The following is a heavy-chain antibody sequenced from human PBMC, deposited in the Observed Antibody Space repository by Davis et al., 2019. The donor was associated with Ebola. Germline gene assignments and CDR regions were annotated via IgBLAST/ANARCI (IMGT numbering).Heavy chain of an antibody. J-gene: IGHJ4*02. Sequence: PGGSLRLSCAASGFTFITHEMIWVRQAPGKGLEWLAHINSGGRTLHYAESVKGRFTISRENARNTLYLQMNSLRGEDTAVYYCARGVGVALSDLTYFDSWGQGTRVTVSS. CDR2: INSGGRTL. CDR1: GFTFITHE. D-gene: IGHD6-19*01. V-gene: IGHV3-48*03. CDR3: ARGVGVALSDLTYFDS.